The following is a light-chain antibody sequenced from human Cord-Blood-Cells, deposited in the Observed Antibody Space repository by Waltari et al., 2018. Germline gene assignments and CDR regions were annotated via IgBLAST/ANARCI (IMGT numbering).Light chain of an antibody. CDR2: AAS. CDR3: QQSYSTWT. CDR1: QSISSY. V-gene: IGKV1-39*01. Sequence: IQLTPSPSSLSASVADRVTITCRASQSISSYLNWYQQKPGKAPKLLIYAASSLQSGVPSRFSGSGSGTDFTLTISSLQPEDFATYYCQQSYSTWTFGQGTKVEIK. J-gene: IGKJ1*01.